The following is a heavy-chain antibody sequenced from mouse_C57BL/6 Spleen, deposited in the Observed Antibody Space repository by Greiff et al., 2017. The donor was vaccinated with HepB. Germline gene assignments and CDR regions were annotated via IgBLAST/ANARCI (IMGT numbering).Heavy chain of an antibody. D-gene: IGHD2-5*01. CDR3: AKGVYSNYVYFDY. V-gene: IGHV1-74*01. J-gene: IGHJ2*01. CDR1: GYTFTSYW. Sequence: VQLQQPGAELVKPGASVKVSCKASGYTFTSYWMHWVKQRPGQGLEWIGRIHPSDSDTNYNQKFKGKATLTVDKSPSTAYMQLSSLTSADSAVYYCAKGVYSNYVYFDYWGQGTTLTVSS. CDR2: IHPSDSDT.